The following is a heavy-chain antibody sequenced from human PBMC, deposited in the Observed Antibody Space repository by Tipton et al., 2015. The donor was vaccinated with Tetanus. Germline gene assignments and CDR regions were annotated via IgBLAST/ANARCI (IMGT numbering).Heavy chain of an antibody. J-gene: IGHJ6*02. Sequence: SLRLSCAASGFTLSSYAMRWVRQAPGKGLEWVSAISRSSGSTYYANSVKGRFTISRDNSKNTLYLQMNTLRAGDTAVSYCAKDPEPCTILGSYGQDLGGQGPTATASS. D-gene: IGHD3-3*01. CDR3: AKDPEPCTILGSYGQDL. CDR1: GFTLSSYA. CDR2: ISRSSGST. V-gene: IGHV3-23*01.